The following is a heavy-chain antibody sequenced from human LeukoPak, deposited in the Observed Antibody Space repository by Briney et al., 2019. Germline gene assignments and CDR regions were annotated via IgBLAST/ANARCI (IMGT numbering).Heavy chain of an antibody. CDR3: ARPDYGGNRGAFDI. V-gene: IGHV1-18*01. CDR2: ISAYNGNT. CDR1: GYIFTIYS. Sequence: GASVKVSCKASGYIFTIYSIIWVRQAPGQGLEWMGWISAYNGNTNYAQKLQGRVTMTTDTSTSTAYMELRSLRSDDTAVYYCARPDYGGNRGAFDIWGQGTMVTVSS. J-gene: IGHJ3*02. D-gene: IGHD4-23*01.